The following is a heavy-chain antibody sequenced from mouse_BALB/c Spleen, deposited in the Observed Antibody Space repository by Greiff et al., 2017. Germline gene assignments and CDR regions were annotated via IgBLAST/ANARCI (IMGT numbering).Heavy chain of an antibody. J-gene: IGHJ2*01. Sequence: EVMLVESGGGLVQPGGSLKLSCAASGFTFSSYTMSWVRQTPEKRLEWVAYISNGGGSTYYPDTVKGRFTISRDNAKNTLYLQMSSLKSEDTAMYYCARPSDDYYPYYLDYWGQGTTLTVSS. CDR3: ARPSDDYYPYYLDY. V-gene: IGHV5-12-2*01. CDR1: GFTFSSYT. D-gene: IGHD1-1*01. CDR2: ISNGGGST.